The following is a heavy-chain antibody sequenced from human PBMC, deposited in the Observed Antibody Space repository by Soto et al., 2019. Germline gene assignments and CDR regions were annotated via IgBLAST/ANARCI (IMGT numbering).Heavy chain of an antibody. CDR2: ISYDGSNK. Sequence: PGGSLRLSCAASGFTFSSYAMHWVRQAPGKGLEWVAVISYDGSNKYYADSVKGRFTISRDNSKNTLYLQMNSLRAEDTAVYYCARDLIGYYYGMDVWGQGTTVTVSS. D-gene: IGHD3-9*01. J-gene: IGHJ6*02. V-gene: IGHV3-30-3*01. CDR1: GFTFSSYA. CDR3: ARDLIGYYYGMDV.